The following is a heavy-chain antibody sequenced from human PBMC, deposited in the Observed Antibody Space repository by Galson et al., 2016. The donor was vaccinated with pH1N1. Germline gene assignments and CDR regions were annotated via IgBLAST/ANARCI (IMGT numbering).Heavy chain of an antibody. CDR2: ISYDGSVE. Sequence: LRLSCAASGFTFSSFGMHWVRQAPGKGLEWMAVISYDGSVEYYGDSVKGRFSISRDNSKNTLYLQVNSLRPEDTAVYYCAKESGEDWSGSKRYSFDYWGQGALVTVSS. CDR1: GFTFSSFG. CDR3: AKESGEDWSGSKRYSFDY. D-gene: IGHD3-3*01. V-gene: IGHV3-30*18. J-gene: IGHJ4*02.